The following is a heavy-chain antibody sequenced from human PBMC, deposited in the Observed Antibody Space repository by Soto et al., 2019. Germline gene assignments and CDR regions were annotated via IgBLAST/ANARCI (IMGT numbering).Heavy chain of an antibody. CDR3: ARGLLASGYYYYGMEV. CDR1: GGSFSGYY. J-gene: IGHJ6*02. CDR2: INHSGST. Sequence: SETLSLTCAVYGGSFSGYYWSWIRQPPGKGLEWIGEINHSGSTNYNPSLKSRVTISVDTSKNQFSLKLSSVTAADTAVYYCARGLLASGYYYYGMEVWGQGTTVSV. V-gene: IGHV4-34*01. D-gene: IGHD3-3*01.